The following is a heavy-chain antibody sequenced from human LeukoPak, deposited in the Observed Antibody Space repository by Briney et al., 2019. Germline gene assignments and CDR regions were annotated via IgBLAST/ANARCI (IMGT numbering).Heavy chain of an antibody. CDR1: GFTFSSHA. CDR3: ARHGSWSFDY. Sequence: GRSLRLSCAASGFTFSSHAMSWVRQAPGKGLEWVSAITSGSGSNVYYTDSLKGRFTISRDNSKNTLYLHMNSLRAEDTAVYYCARHGSWSFDYWGQGTLLTVSA. D-gene: IGHD6-13*01. CDR2: ITSGSGSNV. J-gene: IGHJ4*02. V-gene: IGHV3-23*01.